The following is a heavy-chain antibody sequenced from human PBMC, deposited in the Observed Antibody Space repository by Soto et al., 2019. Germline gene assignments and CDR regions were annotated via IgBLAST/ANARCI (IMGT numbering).Heavy chain of an antibody. CDR3: AKDPSIRSTIFGVAPLNFDY. CDR2: ISGSGGST. D-gene: IGHD3-3*01. CDR1: GFTFSSYA. J-gene: IGHJ4*02. V-gene: IGHV3-23*01. Sequence: EVQLLESGGGLVQPGGSLRLSCAASGFTFSSYAMSWVRQAPGKGLEWVSAISGSGGSTYYADSVKGRFTISRDNSKNTLYLQMNSLRAEDTAVYYCAKDPSIRSTIFGVAPLNFDYWGQGTLVTVSS.